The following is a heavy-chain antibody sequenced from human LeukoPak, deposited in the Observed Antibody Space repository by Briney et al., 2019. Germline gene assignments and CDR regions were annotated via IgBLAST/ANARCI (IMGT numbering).Heavy chain of an antibody. J-gene: IGHJ4*02. CDR1: GGSISSGGYY. CDR3: ARDSSTDGDY. D-gene: IGHD2-2*01. CDR2: INHSGST. V-gene: IGHV4-30-2*01. Sequence: PSQTLSLTCTVSGGSISSGGYYWSWIRQPPGKGLEWIGEINHSGSTNYNPSLKSRVTISVDTSKNQFSLKLSSVTAADTAVYYCARDSSTDGDYWGQGTLVTVSS.